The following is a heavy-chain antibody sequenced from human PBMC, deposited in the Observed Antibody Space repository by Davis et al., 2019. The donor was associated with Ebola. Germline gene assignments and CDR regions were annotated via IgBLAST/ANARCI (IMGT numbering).Heavy chain of an antibody. Sequence: GESLKISCAASGFTVSSNYMSWVRQAPGKGLEWVSVIYSGGSTYYADSVKGRFTISRDNSKNTLYLQMNSLRAEDTAVYYCTRDQQSYYYDSSGYWTLHYFDYWGQGTLVTVSS. CDR1: GFTVSSNY. CDR2: IYSGGST. V-gene: IGHV3-53*01. CDR3: TRDQQSYYYDSSGYWTLHYFDY. J-gene: IGHJ4*02. D-gene: IGHD3-22*01.